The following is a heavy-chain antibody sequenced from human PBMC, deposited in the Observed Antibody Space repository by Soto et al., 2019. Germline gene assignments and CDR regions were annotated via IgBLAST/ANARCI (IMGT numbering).Heavy chain of an antibody. CDR3: AVAMVREILIFESSGMHV. Sequence: QVHLVQSGAEVKKPGSSVKVSCKTSGGSFNNYAVSWVRQAPGQGLEWMGGIIPNFDTPTYAQKFQDRVTIFADESTSTVYMELRRLRSNDTAVYYCAVAMVREILIFESSGMHVWGQGTTVIVSS. CDR2: IIPNFDTP. CDR1: GGSFNNYA. J-gene: IGHJ6*02. D-gene: IGHD3-10*01. V-gene: IGHV1-69*01.